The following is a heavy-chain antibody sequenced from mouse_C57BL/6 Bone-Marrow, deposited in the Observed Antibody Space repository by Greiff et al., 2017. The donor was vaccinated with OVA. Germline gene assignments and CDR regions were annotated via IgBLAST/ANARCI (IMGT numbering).Heavy chain of an antibody. J-gene: IGHJ1*03. CDR3: ARDKGYFDV. D-gene: IGHD1-3*01. CDR1: GFTFSSYA. V-gene: IGHV5-4*01. Sequence: EVHLVESGGGLVKPGGSLKLSCAASGFTFSSYAMSWVRQTPEKRLEWVATISDGGSYTYYPDNVKGRFTISRDNAKNNLYLQMSHLKSEDTAMYYCARDKGYFDVWGTGTTVTVSS. CDR2: ISDGGSYT.